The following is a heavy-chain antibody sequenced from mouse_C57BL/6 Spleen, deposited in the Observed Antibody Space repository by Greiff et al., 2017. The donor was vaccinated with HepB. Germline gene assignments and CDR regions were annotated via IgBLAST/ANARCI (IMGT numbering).Heavy chain of an antibody. CDR2: INPNNGGT. Sequence: VQLQQSGPELVKPGASVKIPCKASGYTFTDYNMDWVKQSHGKSLEWIGDINPNNGGTIYNQKFKGKATLTVDKSSSTAYMELRSLTSEDTAVYYCARSNRAYHSNHEGYFDYWGQGTTLTVSS. D-gene: IGHD2-5*01. J-gene: IGHJ2*01. CDR3: ARSNRAYHSNHEGYFDY. CDR1: GYTFTDYN. V-gene: IGHV1-18*01.